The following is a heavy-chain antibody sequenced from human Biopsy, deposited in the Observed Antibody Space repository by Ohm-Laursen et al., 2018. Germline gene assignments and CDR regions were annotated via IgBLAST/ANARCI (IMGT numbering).Heavy chain of an antibody. V-gene: IGHV4-39*01. CDR3: ARHSLDDFWSGAHYYFDY. D-gene: IGHD3-3*01. CDR2: VYYSGST. J-gene: IGHJ4*02. CDR1: GGSISSRNHY. Sequence: SDTLSLTCSVSGGSISSRNHYWGWLRQPPGKGLEWIGHVYYSGSTLYNSSLESRVTVSVDTSKNQFHLRLTSMSASDTAVYYCARHSLDDFWSGAHYYFDYWGLGTLVTVPS.